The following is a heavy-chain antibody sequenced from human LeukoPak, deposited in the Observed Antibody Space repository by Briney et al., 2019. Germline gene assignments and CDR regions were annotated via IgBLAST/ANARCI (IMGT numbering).Heavy chain of an antibody. V-gene: IGHV1-69*04. CDR2: IIPILGIA. CDR1: GGTFSSYA. Sequence: GASVKVSCKASGGTFSSYAISWMRQAPGQGLEWMGRIIPILGIANYAQKFQGRVTITADKSTSTAYMELSSLRSEDTAVYYCARESYSLFDYWGQGTLVTVSS. CDR3: ARESYSLFDY. J-gene: IGHJ4*02. D-gene: IGHD4-11*01.